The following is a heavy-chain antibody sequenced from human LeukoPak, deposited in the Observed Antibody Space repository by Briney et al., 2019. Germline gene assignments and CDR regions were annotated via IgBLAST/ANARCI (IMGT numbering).Heavy chain of an antibody. CDR3: AREGRTGIHYYDSRLDAFDI. CDR2: ISSSGSTI. CDR1: GFTFSRYE. Sequence: GRSLRLSCAASGFTFSRYEMNWVRQAPGKGLEWVSYISSSGSTIYYADPVKGRFTISRDNAKNSLYLQMNSLRAEDTAVYYCAREGRTGIHYYDSRLDAFDIWGQGTMVTVSS. J-gene: IGHJ3*02. D-gene: IGHD3-22*01. V-gene: IGHV3-48*03.